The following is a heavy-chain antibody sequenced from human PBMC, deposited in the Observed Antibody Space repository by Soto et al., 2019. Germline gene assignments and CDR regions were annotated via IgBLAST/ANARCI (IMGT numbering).Heavy chain of an antibody. Sequence: GASVKVSCKASGYTFTSYGISWVRQAPGQGLEWMGWISAYNGNTNYAQKLQGRVTMTTDTSTSTAYMELRSLRSDDTAVYYCARGVDIAVAGTAYYYGMDVWGQGITVTVS. CDR1: GYTFTSYG. D-gene: IGHD6-19*01. J-gene: IGHJ6*02. CDR3: ARGVDIAVAGTAYYYGMDV. CDR2: ISAYNGNT. V-gene: IGHV1-18*01.